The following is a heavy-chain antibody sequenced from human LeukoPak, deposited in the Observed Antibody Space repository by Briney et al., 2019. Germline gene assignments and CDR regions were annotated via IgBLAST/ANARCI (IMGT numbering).Heavy chain of an antibody. CDR3: ASGNGGGVY. V-gene: IGHV1-18*01. J-gene: IGHJ4*02. CDR2: ISPYNGNT. D-gene: IGHD3-16*01. CDR1: GYTFTNYG. Sequence: ASVKVSCKASGYTFTNYGIGWVRQAPGQGLEWMGWISPYNGNTDYAQKLQGRVTMTADTSTTTAYMELRSLRSDDTAVYYCASGNGGGVYWGQGTLVTVSS.